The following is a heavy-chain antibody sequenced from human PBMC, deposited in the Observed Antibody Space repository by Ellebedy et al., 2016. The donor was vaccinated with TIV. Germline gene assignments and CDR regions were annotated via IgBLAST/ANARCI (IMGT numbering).Heavy chain of an antibody. CDR2: ISSSSSYI. CDR1: GFTFSSYS. J-gene: IGHJ4*02. V-gene: IGHV3-21*01. Sequence: GGSLRLXXAASGFTFSSYSMNWVRQAPGKGLEWVSSISSSSSYIYYADSVKGRFTISRDNAKNSLYLQMNSLRAEDTAVYYCARDVYDILSYFDYWGQGTLVTVSS. CDR3: ARDVYDILSYFDY. D-gene: IGHD3-9*01.